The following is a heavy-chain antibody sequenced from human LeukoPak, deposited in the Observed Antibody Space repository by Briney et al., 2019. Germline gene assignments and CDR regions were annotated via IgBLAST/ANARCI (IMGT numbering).Heavy chain of an antibody. J-gene: IGHJ3*02. V-gene: IGHV3-9*01. Sequence: GGSLRLSCAASGFTFDDYAMHWVRQAPGKGLEWVSGISWNSGSIGYADSVKGRFTISRDNAKNSLYLQMNSLRAEDTALYYCAKVSYYDSSGYQGDAFDIWGQGTMVTVSS. CDR2: ISWNSGSI. CDR3: AKVSYYDSSGYQGDAFDI. D-gene: IGHD3-22*01. CDR1: GFTFDDYA.